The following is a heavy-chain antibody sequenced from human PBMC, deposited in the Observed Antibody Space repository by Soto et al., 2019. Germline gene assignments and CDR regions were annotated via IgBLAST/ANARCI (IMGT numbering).Heavy chain of an antibody. CDR1: GFTFHYYW. J-gene: IGHJ6*02. CDR2: VKPDGSAT. CDR3: ARDRERVTVNGGIALGAMEV. V-gene: IGHV3-7*03. D-gene: IGHD3-22*01. Sequence: GGSLRLSCAASGFTFHYYWMTWVRQAPGKGLEWVANVKPDGSATFYADSLKGRFTISRDNANNSVSLQMHSLRADDTAVYYCARDRERVTVNGGIALGAMEVWGHGTTVTVSS.